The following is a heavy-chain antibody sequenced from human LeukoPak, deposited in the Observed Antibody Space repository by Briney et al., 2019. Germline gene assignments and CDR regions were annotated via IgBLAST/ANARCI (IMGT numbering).Heavy chain of an antibody. CDR2: LDPEGGDD. D-gene: IGHD3-3*01. J-gene: IGHJ4*02. Sequence: PGGSLRLSCMASGFPFNTYSMTWVRQAPGGGLEWVANLDPEGGDDFYLDSVKGRFSISRDNAKNSLYLLMTNLKVEDTAAYYCARDVLIGFWSGYSDFWGPGTLVAVAS. V-gene: IGHV3-7*01. CDR1: GFPFNTYS. CDR3: ARDVLIGFWSGYSDF.